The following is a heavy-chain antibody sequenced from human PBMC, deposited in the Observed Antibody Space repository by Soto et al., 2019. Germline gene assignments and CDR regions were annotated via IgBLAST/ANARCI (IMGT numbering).Heavy chain of an antibody. CDR2: IYYSGST. V-gene: IGHV4-31*03. Sequence: QVQLQESGPGLVKPSQTLSLTCTVSGGSISSGGYYWSWIRQHPGKGLEWIGYIYYSGSTYYNPSLKCRVTRSVDTSKNQFSLKLSSVTAADTAVYYCARDGGSSGWYAIDYWGQGTLVTVSS. CDR1: GGSISSGGYY. D-gene: IGHD6-19*01. CDR3: ARDGGSSGWYAIDY. J-gene: IGHJ4*02.